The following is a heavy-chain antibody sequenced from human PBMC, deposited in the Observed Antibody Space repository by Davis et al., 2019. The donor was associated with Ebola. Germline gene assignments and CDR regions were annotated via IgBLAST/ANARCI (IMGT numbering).Heavy chain of an antibody. CDR2: IYYSGST. CDR1: RGSIRNFY. V-gene: IGHV4-59*08. Sequence: MPSETLSLTCTVSRGSIRNFYWSWIRQPPGKGLEWIGYIYYSGSTNYNPSLKSRVTISVDTSNNQFSLNLGSVTAADTAVYYCARGGVKLLDQWGQGTLVTVSS. D-gene: IGHD3-16*01. CDR3: ARGGVKLLDQ. J-gene: IGHJ4*02.